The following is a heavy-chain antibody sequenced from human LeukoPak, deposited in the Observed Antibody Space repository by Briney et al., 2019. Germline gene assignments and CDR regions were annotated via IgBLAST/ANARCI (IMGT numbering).Heavy chain of an antibody. CDR3: ATRDTYYYDSSGEKGGFDI. V-gene: IGHV1-24*01. Sequence: ASVKVSCKVSGYTLTELSMHWVRQAPGKGLEWMGGFDPEDGETIYAQKFQGRVTMTEDTSTDTAYMEQSSLGSEDTAVYYCATRDTYYYDSSGEKGGFDIWGQGTMVTVSS. J-gene: IGHJ3*02. CDR1: GYTLTELS. D-gene: IGHD3-22*01. CDR2: FDPEDGET.